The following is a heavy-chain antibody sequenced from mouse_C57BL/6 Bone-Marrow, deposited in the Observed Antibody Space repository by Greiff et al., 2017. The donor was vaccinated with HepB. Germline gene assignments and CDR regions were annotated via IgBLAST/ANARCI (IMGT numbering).Heavy chain of an antibody. Sequence: EVQVVESGGDLVKPGGSLKLSCAASGFTFSTSGMSWVRQTPDRRLEWVATINTGGTYTYYADSVRGRFTISKDSAKTTLFLLMSSLKSEDSAIYYWTRDRFDYYFDYWGQGTTLTVSS. CDR2: INTGGTYT. J-gene: IGHJ2*01. CDR1: GFTFSTSG. CDR3: TRDRFDYYFDY. V-gene: IGHV5-6*01. D-gene: IGHD2-14*01.